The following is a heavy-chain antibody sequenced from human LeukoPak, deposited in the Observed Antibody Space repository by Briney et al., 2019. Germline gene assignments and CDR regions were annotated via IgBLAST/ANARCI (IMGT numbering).Heavy chain of an antibody. J-gene: IGHJ4*02. V-gene: IGHV4-34*01. CDR3: ARGGKRWELLKGYFDY. D-gene: IGHD1-26*01. CDR2: INHSGST. Sequence: SETLSLTCAVYGGSFSGYYWSWIRQPPGKGLEWIGGINHSGSTNYNPSLKSRVTISVDTSKNQFSLKLSSVTAADTAVYYCARGGKRWELLKGYFDYWGQGTLVTVSS. CDR1: GGSFSGYY.